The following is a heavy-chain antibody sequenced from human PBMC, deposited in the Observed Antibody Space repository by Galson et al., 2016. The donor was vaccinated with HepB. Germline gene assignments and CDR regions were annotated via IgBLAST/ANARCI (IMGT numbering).Heavy chain of an antibody. CDR3: AKGLQYYSYALDV. CDR2: VSGTGGST. CDR1: GFTLSTYA. J-gene: IGHJ6*02. V-gene: IGHV3-23*01. Sequence: SLRLSCAASGFTLSTYAMTWVRQTPGKGLEWVSTVSGTGGSTYYADSVKGRFTISRDNSKNMLYLQMNSLRAEDTAIYYCAKGLQYYSYALDVWGQGTTVTVSS.